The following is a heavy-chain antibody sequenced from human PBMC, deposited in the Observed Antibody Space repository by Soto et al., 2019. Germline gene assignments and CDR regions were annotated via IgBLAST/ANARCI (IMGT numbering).Heavy chain of an antibody. CDR3: AALAYGSGSYYEPRVTANDY. J-gene: IGHJ4*02. V-gene: IGHV1-8*01. CDR1: GYTFTSYG. Sequence: GASVKVSCKASGYTFTSYGINWVRQATGQGLEWMGWMNPNSGNTGYAQKFQGRVTMTRNTSISTAYMELSSLRSEDTAVYYCAALAYGSGSYYEPRVTANDYWGQGTLVTVSS. D-gene: IGHD3-10*01. CDR2: MNPNSGNT.